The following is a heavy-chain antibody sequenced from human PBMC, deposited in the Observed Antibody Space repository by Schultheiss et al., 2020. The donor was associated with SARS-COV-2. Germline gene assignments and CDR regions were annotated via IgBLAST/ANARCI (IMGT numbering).Heavy chain of an antibody. V-gene: IGHV3-74*01. CDR1: GFTFSSYG. CDR3: AKGKQAVAGYFDY. CDR2: INSDGSST. Sequence: GGSLRLSCAASGFTFSSYGMHWVRQAPGKGLVWVSRINSDGSSTSYADSVKGRFTISRDNAKNTLYLRMNSLRAEDTAVYYCAKGKQAVAGYFDYWGQGTLITVSS. D-gene: IGHD6-19*01. J-gene: IGHJ4*02.